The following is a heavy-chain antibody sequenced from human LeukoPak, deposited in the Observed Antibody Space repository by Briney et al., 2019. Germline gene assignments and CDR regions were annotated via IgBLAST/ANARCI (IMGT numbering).Heavy chain of an antibody. CDR1: GYTFTGYY. CDR2: VNPNSGGT. D-gene: IGHD3-3*02. CDR3: ARAFSRYVAFDY. V-gene: IGHV1-2*02. J-gene: IGHJ4*02. Sequence: RASVKVSCKASGYTFTGYYMHWVRQAPGQGLEWMGWVNPNSGGTNYAQKFQGRVTMTRDTSISTAYMELSRLRSDDTAVYFFARAFSRYVAFDYWGQGTLVTVSS.